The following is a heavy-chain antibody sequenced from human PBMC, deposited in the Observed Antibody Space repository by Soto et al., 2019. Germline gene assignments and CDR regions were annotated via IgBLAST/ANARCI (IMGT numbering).Heavy chain of an antibody. J-gene: IGHJ4*02. Sequence: GGSLRLSCATSGFTFSSYVMTWVRQAPGKGLEWVSAIGSNGGSTYYADSVKGRFTISRDNSKNTLYLQMNSLRAEDTAVYYCAKDVLYRYFDYWGQGTQVTVSS. V-gene: IGHV3-23*01. CDR2: IGSNGGST. CDR3: AKDVLYRYFDY. CDR1: GFTFSSYV. D-gene: IGHD2-2*02.